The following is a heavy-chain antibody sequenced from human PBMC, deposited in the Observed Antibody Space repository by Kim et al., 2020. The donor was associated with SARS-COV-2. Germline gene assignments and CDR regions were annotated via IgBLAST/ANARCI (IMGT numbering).Heavy chain of an antibody. J-gene: IGHJ4*02. CDR2: IYYSGGT. CDR3: ARGLSEGRYDPPPWEN. D-gene: IGHD5-12*01. V-gene: IGHV4-59*01. Sequence: SETLSLTCSVSGGSIRNNYWSWMRQAPGKGLEWIGFIYYSGGTRYNPSLESRVTISVAMSENQVSLKLKSVTAADTAVYYCARGLSEGRYDPPPWENWGQGAQVTVSS. CDR1: GGSIRNNY.